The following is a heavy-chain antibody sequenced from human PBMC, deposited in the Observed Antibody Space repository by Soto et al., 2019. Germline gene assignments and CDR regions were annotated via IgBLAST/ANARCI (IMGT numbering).Heavy chain of an antibody. CDR2: TYYRSKWYD. J-gene: IGHJ6*02. CDR3: ARGAGRGYCSGNTCYSPYNYYGMDV. Sequence: PSQTLSLTCAISGDSVSSNSAAWNWVRQSPSRGLEWLGRTYYRSKWYDDYAVSVKSRITINPDTSKNQFSLHLNSVTPEDTAVYYCARGAGRGYCSGNTCYSPYNYYGMDVWGQGTTVTSP. D-gene: IGHD2-15*01. CDR1: GDSVSSNSAA. V-gene: IGHV6-1*01.